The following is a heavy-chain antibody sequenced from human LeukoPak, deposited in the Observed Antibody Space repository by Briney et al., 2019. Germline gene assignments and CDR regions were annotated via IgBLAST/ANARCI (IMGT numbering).Heavy chain of an antibody. Sequence: PGGSLRLSCAASGFTFSSYAMSWVRQAPGKGLEWVSAISGSGGSTYYADSVKGRFTNSRDNSKNTLYLQMNSLRAEDTAVYYCAKDRDYVNYFDYWGQGTLVTVSS. D-gene: IGHD4-17*01. V-gene: IGHV3-23*01. CDR3: AKDRDYVNYFDY. J-gene: IGHJ4*02. CDR1: GFTFSSYA. CDR2: ISGSGGST.